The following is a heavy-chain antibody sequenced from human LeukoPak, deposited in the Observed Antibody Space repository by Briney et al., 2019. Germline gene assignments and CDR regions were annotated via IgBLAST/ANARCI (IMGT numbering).Heavy chain of an antibody. Sequence: SETLSLTCSVSGGSFSSYFWSWVRQPAGKGLEWIGRIYPSGNTNYNPSLKSRVTLSVDTSKTQSSLRLSSVTAADTAVYYCAREDSGSYHNYYYFYMDVWGKGTTVTISS. CDR1: GGSFSSYF. CDR3: AREDSGSYHNYYYFYMDV. J-gene: IGHJ6*03. D-gene: IGHD3-10*01. CDR2: IYPSGNT. V-gene: IGHV4-4*07.